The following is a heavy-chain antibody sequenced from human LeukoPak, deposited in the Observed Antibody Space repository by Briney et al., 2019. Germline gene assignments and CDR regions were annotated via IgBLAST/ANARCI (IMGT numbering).Heavy chain of an antibody. V-gene: IGHV3-48*03. Sequence: TGGSLRLSCAASGFIFRSYEMNWVRQAPGKGLEWISYISNNGSTIYYADSVKGRFTISRDNSRNTLYLQMNSLRAEDTAVYYCVRELPPVVQYYFDYWGPGTLVTVSS. CDR2: ISNNGSTI. CDR3: VRELPPVVQYYFDY. CDR1: GFIFRSYE. D-gene: IGHD3-22*01. J-gene: IGHJ4*02.